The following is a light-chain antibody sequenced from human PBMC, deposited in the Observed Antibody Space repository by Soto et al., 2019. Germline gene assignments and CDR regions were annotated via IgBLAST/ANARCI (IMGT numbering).Light chain of an antibody. CDR3: QQSYSASVT. V-gene: IGKV1-39*01. CDR2: AAS. CDR1: QTLMNY. Sequence: DIQVTQSPSSLSASVGDRVTITCRTSQTLMNYLNWYQQKPGKAPKLLIYAASNLQSGVPSRFSGSGSGTDLTLNISNLQTEDFATYYCQQSYSASVTFG. J-gene: IGKJ4*02.